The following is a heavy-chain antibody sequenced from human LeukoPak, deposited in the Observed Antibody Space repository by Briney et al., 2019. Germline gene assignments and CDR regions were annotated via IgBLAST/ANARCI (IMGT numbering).Heavy chain of an antibody. CDR3: ARVGYLHPTRQQLVGGYFDY. V-gene: IGHV4-59*01. CDR1: GCSISSYY. D-gene: IGHD6-13*01. Sequence: PSETLSLTCTVSGCSISSYYWSWIRQPPGKGLEWIGYIYYSGSTNYNPSLKSRVTISVDTSKNQFSLKLSSATAADTAVYYCARVGYLHPTRQQLVGGYFDYWGQGTLVTVSS. CDR2: IYYSGST. J-gene: IGHJ4*02.